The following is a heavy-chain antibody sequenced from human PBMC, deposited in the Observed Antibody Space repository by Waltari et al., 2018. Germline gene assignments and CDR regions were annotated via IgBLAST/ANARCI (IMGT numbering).Heavy chain of an antibody. J-gene: IGHJ4*02. CDR1: GFTFSNFW. Sequence: EVQLVECGGGLVQPGGSLRLSCAASGFTFSNFWMSWARPAPGKLLVWVDNINQGGSGGYYVDSVKCRFTISRDNAKNSLYLQMNSLRVEDTAVYYCQRGEYWGQGTLVTVSS. CDR3: QRGEY. CDR2: INQGGSGG. V-gene: IGHV3-7*04.